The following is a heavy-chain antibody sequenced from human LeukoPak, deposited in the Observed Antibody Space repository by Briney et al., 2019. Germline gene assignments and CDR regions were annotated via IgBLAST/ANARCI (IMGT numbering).Heavy chain of an antibody. CDR1: GLTFTNAW. CDR3: ARVDENWFDP. V-gene: IGHV4-4*02. CDR2: IYYSGST. Sequence: GSLRLSCAASGLTFTNAWMSWVRQAPGKGLEWVGSIYYSGSTYYNPSLKSRVTIPVDTSKNQFSLKLSSVTAADTAVYYCARVDENWFDPWGQGTLVTVSS. J-gene: IGHJ5*02.